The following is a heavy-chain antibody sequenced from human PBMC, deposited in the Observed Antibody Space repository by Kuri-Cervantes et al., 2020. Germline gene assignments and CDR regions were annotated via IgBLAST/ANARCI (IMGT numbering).Heavy chain of an antibody. D-gene: IGHD2-2*01. V-gene: IGHV3-11*01. CDR3: ASSSTSCSTCYFDY. CDR1: GYTFSDYY. J-gene: IGHJ4*02. CDR2: ISSSGSTI. Sequence: GESLKISCAASGYTFSDYYMSWIRQAPGKGPEWVSYISSSGSTIYYADSVKGRFTISRDNAKNSLYLQMNSLRAEDTAVYYCASSSTSCSTCYFDYWGQGTLVTVSS.